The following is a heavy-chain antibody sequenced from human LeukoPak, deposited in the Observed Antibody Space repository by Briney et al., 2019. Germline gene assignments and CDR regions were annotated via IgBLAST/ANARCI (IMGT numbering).Heavy chain of an antibody. V-gene: IGHV4-4*07. Sequence: SETLSLICTVSGASISSYYWSWIRQPAGKGLEWIGRIYTSGITNCNPSLESRVTMSVDTSKNQFSLKLRSVTAADTAVYYCATSQAAASSFGYWGQGTLVTVSS. D-gene: IGHD6-13*01. CDR3: ATSQAAASSFGY. CDR2: IYTSGIT. J-gene: IGHJ4*02. CDR1: GASISSYY.